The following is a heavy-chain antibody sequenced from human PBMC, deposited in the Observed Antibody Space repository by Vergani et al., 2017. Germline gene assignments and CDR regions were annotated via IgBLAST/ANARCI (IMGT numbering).Heavy chain of an antibody. D-gene: IGHD3-22*01. CDR2: IYYSGST. J-gene: IGHJ3*02. Sequence: QVQLQESGPGLVKPSETLSLTCTVSGGSISSHYWSWIRQPPGKGLEWIGYIYYSGSTNYNPSLKSRITISVDKSKNQFSLKLSSVTAADTAVYYCATDYYDSSGEGAFDIWGQGTMVTVSS. CDR3: ATDYYDSSGEGAFDI. CDR1: GGSISSHY. V-gene: IGHV4-59*11.